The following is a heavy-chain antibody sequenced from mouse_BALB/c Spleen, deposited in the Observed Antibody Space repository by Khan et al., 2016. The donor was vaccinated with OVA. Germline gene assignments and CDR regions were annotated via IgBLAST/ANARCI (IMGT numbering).Heavy chain of an antibody. Sequence: DVQLVETGPGLVKPSQSLSLTCTVTGYSITSDYAWNWIRQFPGNKLEWMGYISSTGSTSYNPSLKSRISITRDTSKNQFFLQLKSVTTEDTATYYHARSLYYSYGYALDCWCRGTSVTVSS. CDR1: GYSITSDYA. CDR3: ARSLYYSYGYALDC. D-gene: IGHD2-12*01. CDR2: ISSTGST. V-gene: IGHV3-2*02. J-gene: IGHJ4*01.